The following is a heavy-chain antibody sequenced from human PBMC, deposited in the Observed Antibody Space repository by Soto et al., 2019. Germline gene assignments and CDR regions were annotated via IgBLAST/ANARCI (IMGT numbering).Heavy chain of an antibody. Sequence: PGGSLRLSCSASGFTFSSYDMHWVRQGTGKGLEWVSAIGTTGDTYYAGSVKGRFTISRENAKNSLYLQMNSLRAGDTAIYFCARAIGPTLFDYWGQGTLVTVPS. CDR3: ARAIGPTLFDY. CDR1: GFTFSSYD. J-gene: IGHJ4*02. CDR2: IGTTGDT. D-gene: IGHD3-22*01. V-gene: IGHV3-13*04.